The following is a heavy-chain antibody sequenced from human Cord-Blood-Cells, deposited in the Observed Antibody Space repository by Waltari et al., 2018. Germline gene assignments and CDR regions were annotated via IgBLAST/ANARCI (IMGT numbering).Heavy chain of an antibody. J-gene: IGHJ6*02. CDR1: GGSISSSRYY. CDR2: IYYSGST. Sequence: QLQLQESGPGLVKPSETLSLTCTVSGGSISSSRYYWGLIRQPPGKGLEWIGSIYYSGSTYYNPSLKSRVTISVDTSKNQFSLKLSSVTAADTAVYYCARQQDSSGWYYYYGMDVWGQGTTVTVSS. CDR3: ARQQDSSGWYYYYGMDV. D-gene: IGHD6-19*01. V-gene: IGHV4-39*01.